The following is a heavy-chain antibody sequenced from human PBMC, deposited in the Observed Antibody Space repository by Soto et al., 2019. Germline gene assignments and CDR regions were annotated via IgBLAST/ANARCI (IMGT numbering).Heavy chain of an antibody. CDR2: ISWNSGSI. D-gene: IGHD5-12*01. Sequence: PGGSLRLSCAASGFTFDDYAMHWVRQAPGKGLEWVSGISWNSGSIGYADSVKGRFTISRDNAKNSLYLQMNSLRAEDTALYYFAKDARRDGYKPLLGYWGQGTLVTVSS. CDR1: GFTFDDYA. V-gene: IGHV3-9*01. J-gene: IGHJ4*02. CDR3: AKDARRDGYKPLLGY.